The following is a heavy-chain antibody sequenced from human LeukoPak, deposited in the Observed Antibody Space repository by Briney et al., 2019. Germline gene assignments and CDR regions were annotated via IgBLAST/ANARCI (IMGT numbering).Heavy chain of an antibody. J-gene: IGHJ6*03. CDR2: ISGSGGST. CDR3: AKALSVHDFWSGYYSYYYMDV. V-gene: IGHV3-23*01. D-gene: IGHD3-3*01. CDR1: GFTFSSYS. Sequence: PGGSLRLSCAASGFTFSSYSMTWVRQAPGKGLEWVSAISGSGGSTYYADSVKGRFTISRDNSKNTLYLQMNSLRAEDTAVYYCAKALSVHDFWSGYYSYYYMDVWGKGTTVTVSS.